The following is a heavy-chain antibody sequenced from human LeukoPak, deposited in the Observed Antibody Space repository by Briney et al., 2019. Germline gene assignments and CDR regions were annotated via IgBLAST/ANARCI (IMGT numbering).Heavy chain of an antibody. CDR1: GYTFTGYY. CDR3: AMGHDQLLLHNWFDS. V-gene: IGHV1-2*02. D-gene: IGHD2-2*01. Sequence: ASVKVSCKASGYTFTGYYMHWVRQAPGQGLEWMGWINPNSGGTNYAQKFQGRVTMTRDTSISTAYMELSRLRSDDTAVYYCAMGHDQLLLHNWFDSWGQGIPVIVSS. J-gene: IGHJ5*01. CDR2: INPNSGGT.